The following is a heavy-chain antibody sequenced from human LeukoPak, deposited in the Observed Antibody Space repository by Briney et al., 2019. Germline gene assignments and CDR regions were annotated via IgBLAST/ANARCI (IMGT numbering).Heavy chain of an antibody. CDR2: ISSSSYI. V-gene: IGHV3-21*01. CDR3: ARDDRRGGSNDFGC. D-gene: IGHD2-15*01. J-gene: IGHJ4*02. Sequence: PGGSLRLSCAASGFTFSSYSMNWVRQAPGKGLEWVSSISSSSYIYYADSVKGRFTISRDNAKNSLYLQMNSLRAEDTAVYYCARDDRRGGSNDFGCWGQGTLVTVSS. CDR1: GFTFSSYS.